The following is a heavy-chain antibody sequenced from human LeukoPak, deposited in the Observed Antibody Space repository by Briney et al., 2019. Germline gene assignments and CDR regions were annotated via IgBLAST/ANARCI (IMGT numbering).Heavy chain of an antibody. J-gene: IGHJ5*02. CDR3: AKDLATFGFDP. V-gene: IGHV3-30*18. Sequence: QPGRSLRLSCAASGFTFSSYGMHWVRQAPGKGLEWVAVISYDGSNKYYADSVKGRFTISRDNSKNTLYLQMNSLRAEDTAVYYCAKDLATFGFDPWGQGTLVTVSS. CDR1: GFTFSSYG. CDR2: ISYDGSNK.